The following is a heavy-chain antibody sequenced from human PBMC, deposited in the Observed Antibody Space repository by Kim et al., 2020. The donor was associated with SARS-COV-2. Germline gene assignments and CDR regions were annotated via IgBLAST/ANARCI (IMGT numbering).Heavy chain of an antibody. V-gene: IGHV4-4*02. CDR2: IYHSGST. Sequence: SETLSLTCAVSGGSISSSNWWSWVRQPPGKGLEWIGEIYHSGSTNYNPSLKSRVTISVDKSKNQFSLKLSSVTAADTAVYYCATGPRGPYSSRGPVGDYWGQGTLVTVSS. J-gene: IGHJ4*02. CDR1: GGSISSSNW. CDR3: ATGPRGPYSSRGPVGDY. D-gene: IGHD6-13*01.